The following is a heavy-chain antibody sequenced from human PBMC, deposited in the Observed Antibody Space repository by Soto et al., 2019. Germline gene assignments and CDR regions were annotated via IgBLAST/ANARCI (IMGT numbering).Heavy chain of an antibody. V-gene: IGHV4-61*03. J-gene: IGHJ4*02. CDR1: GGSVSSGSYY. CDR2: IYYSGST. Sequence: SETLSLTCTVSGGSVSSGSYYWSWIRQPPGKGLEWIAYIYYSGSTNYNPSLKSRVTISLDTSKNHFSLKLSSVTAADTAVYYCARHVVPAANYFDYWGQGTLVTVSS. CDR3: ARHVVPAANYFDY. D-gene: IGHD2-2*01.